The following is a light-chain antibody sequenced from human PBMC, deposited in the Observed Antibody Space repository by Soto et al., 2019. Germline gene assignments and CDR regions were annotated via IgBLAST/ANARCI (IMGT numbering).Light chain of an antibody. CDR3: QQYGSSPWT. CDR2: DAS. CDR1: QSVSSY. J-gene: IGKJ1*01. Sequence: EIVLTQSPATLSLCPGERATLSCRASQSVSSYLAWYQQKPGQAPRLLIYDASNRATGIPARFSGSGSGTDFTLTISRLEPEDFAVYYCQQYGSSPWTFGQGTKVDI. V-gene: IGKV3-20*01.